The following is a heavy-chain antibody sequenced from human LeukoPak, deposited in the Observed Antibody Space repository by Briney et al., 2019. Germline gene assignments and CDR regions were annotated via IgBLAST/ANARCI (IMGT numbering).Heavy chain of an antibody. D-gene: IGHD1-26*01. V-gene: IGHV3-33*01. CDR1: GFTFSSYG. J-gene: IGHJ3*02. CDR3: ARDRSGSLDAFDI. CDR2: IWYDGSNK. Sequence: PGRSLRLSCAASGFTFSSYGMHWVRQAPGKGLEWVAVIWYDGSNKYYADSVKGRFTISRDNPKNTLYLQMNSLRAEDTAVYYCARDRSGSLDAFDIWGQGTMVTVSS.